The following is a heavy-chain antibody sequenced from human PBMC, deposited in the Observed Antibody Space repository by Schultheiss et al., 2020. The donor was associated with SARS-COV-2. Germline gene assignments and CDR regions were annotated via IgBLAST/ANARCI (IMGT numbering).Heavy chain of an antibody. V-gene: IGHV1-18*01. CDR2: ISAYNGNT. CDR1: GYTFTSYG. CDR3: ARVCSGTSCQSLDAFDI. J-gene: IGHJ3*02. Sequence: ASVKVSCKASGYTFTSYGISLVRQAPGQGLEWMGWISAYNGNTNYAQKLQGRVTMTTDTSTSTAYMELRSLRSDDTAVYYCARVCSGTSCQSLDAFDIWGQGTMVTVSS. D-gene: IGHD2-2*01.